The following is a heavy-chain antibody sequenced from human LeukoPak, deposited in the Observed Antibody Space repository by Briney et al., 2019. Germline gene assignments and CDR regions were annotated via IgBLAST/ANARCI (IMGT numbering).Heavy chain of an antibody. J-gene: IGHJ4*02. Sequence: GGSLRLSCAASGFTFSSYAMSWVRQAPGKGLEWVSGISGSGGSTYYADSVKGRFTISRDNSKNTLYLQMNSLRAEDTAVYYCATTADYWGSYGWGQGTLVTVSS. CDR1: GFTFSSYA. CDR2: ISGSGGST. CDR3: ATTADYWGSYG. D-gene: IGHD7-27*01. V-gene: IGHV3-23*01.